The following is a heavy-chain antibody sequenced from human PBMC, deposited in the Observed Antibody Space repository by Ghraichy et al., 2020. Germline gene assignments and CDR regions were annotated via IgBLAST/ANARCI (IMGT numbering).Heavy chain of an antibody. CDR1: GFTFSSYS. CDR2: ISSSSSYI. D-gene: IGHD3-22*01. V-gene: IGHV3-21*01. CDR3: ARDLYDSSGARFDY. Sequence: LSLTCAASGFTFSSYSMNWVRQAPGKGLEWVSSISSSSSYIYYADSVKGRFTISRDNAKNSLYLQMNSLRAEDTAVYYCARDLYDSSGARFDYWGQGTLVTVSS. J-gene: IGHJ4*02.